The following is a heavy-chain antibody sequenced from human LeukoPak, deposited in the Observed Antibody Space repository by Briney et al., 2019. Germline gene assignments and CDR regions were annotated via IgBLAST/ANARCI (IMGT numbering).Heavy chain of an antibody. CDR1: GYTFTSYD. D-gene: IGHD3/OR15-3a*01. V-gene: IGHV1-18*01. J-gene: IGHJ4*02. CDR2: ISAYNGNT. CDR3: ARVGGLAVSGYHDY. Sequence: ASVKVSCKASGYTFTSYDINWVRQATGQGLERLGWISAYNGNTNYVQNFQGRVTMTTDTSTSTAYMELRSLRSDDTAVYYCARVGGLAVSGYHDYWGQGTLVTVSS.